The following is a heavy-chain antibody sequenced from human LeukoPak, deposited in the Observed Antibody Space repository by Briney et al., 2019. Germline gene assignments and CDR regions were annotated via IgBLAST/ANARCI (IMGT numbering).Heavy chain of an antibody. Sequence: SQTLSLTCAISGDXVSSNSAARNWIRQSPSRGLEWLGRTYYRSKWYNDYAESVKSRITINPDTSKNQFSLQLNSVTPEDTAVYYCARDGYYGSGSYYNRVDYWGQGTLVTVSS. CDR3: ARDGYYGSGSYYNRVDY. CDR1: GDXVSSNSAA. CDR2: TYYRSKWYN. V-gene: IGHV6-1*01. D-gene: IGHD3-10*01. J-gene: IGHJ4*02.